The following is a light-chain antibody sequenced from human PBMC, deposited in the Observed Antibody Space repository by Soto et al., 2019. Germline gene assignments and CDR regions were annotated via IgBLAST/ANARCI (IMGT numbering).Light chain of an antibody. Sequence: EIVMTQSPATLSVSPGERATLSCRASQSVNSNLAWYRQKPGQAPRLLISDASTRATGVPARFSGSGSGTEFTLTISSQQSEDSAASYCQQQNYCPPLTFGGGTKVEIK. J-gene: IGKJ4*01. CDR1: QSVNSN. V-gene: IGKV3-15*01. CDR2: DAS. CDR3: QQQNYCPPLT.